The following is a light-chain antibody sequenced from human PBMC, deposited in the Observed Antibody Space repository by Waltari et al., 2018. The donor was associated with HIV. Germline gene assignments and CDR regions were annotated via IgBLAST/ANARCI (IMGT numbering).Light chain of an antibody. Sequence: EIALTPSPATLSLSPGESATLSCRTSQSIGSYLAWYQQKPGQAPRLLIYDASNRATGIPARFSGSGSGTDFTLSITSLEPEDFAVYYCQLRTRWPPLFTFGGGTNLEIK. CDR2: DAS. J-gene: IGKJ4*01. V-gene: IGKV3-11*01. CDR1: QSIGSY. CDR3: QLRTRWPPLFT.